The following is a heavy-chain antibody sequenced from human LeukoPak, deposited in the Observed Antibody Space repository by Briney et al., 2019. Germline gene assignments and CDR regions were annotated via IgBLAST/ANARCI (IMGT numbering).Heavy chain of an antibody. Sequence: ETLSLTCTVSGGSISSYYWSWIRQPAGKGLEWIGRIYTSGSTNYNPSLKSRVTMSVDTSKNQFSLKLSSVTAADTAVYYCARENKSTVTTLRFFDIWGQGTMVTVSS. J-gene: IGHJ3*02. D-gene: IGHD4-17*01. CDR1: GGSISSYY. CDR2: IYTSGST. V-gene: IGHV4-4*07. CDR3: ARENKSTVTTLRFFDI.